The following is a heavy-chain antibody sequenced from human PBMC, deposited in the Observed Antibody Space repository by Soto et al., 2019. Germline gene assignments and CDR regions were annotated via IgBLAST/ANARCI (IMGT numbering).Heavy chain of an antibody. J-gene: IGHJ4*02. D-gene: IGHD3-22*01. CDR3: ARSFKYYYDSSGRSYYFDY. V-gene: IGHV4-59*12. CDR1: GGSISSYY. Sequence: SETLSLTCTVSGGSISSYYWSWIRQPPGKGLEWIGYIYYSGSTNYNPSLKSRVTISVDTSKNQFSLKLSSVTAADTAVYYCARSFKYYYDSSGRSYYFDYWGQGTLVTVSS. CDR2: IYYSGST.